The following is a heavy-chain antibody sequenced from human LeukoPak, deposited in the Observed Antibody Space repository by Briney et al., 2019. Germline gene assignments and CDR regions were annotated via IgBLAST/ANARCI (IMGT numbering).Heavy chain of an antibody. V-gene: IGHV5-51*01. Sequence: GESLKISCKGSGYRFGSYWIGWVRQMPGKGPEWMGIIYPGDSDTRYSPSFQGQVTISADKSISTAYLQWSSLKASDTAMYYCARPGYYDSSGREAFDIWGQGTMVTVSS. J-gene: IGHJ3*02. D-gene: IGHD3-22*01. CDR2: IYPGDSDT. CDR3: ARPGYYDSSGREAFDI. CDR1: GYRFGSYW.